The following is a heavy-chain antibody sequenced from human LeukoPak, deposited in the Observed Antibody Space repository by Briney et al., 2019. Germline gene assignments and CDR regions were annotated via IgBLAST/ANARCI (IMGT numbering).Heavy chain of an antibody. V-gene: IGHV3-74*01. Sequence: GGSLRLSCAASGFTFSTYAMSWVRQAPGKGLVWVSHINGDGSWTTYADSVKGRFTISKDNAKNTVYLQMNNLRAEDTAVYYCVSFYETYWGRGTLVTVSS. CDR2: INGDGSWT. CDR3: VSFYETY. CDR1: GFTFSTYA. J-gene: IGHJ4*02. D-gene: IGHD2-2*01.